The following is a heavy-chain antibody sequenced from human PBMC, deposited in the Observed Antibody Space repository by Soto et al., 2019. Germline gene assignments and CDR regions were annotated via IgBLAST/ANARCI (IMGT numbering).Heavy chain of an antibody. CDR3: ARDNGVGDVVVPAAINDYYYYGMDV. CDR2: IIPIFGTA. J-gene: IGHJ6*02. Sequence: SVKVSCKASGGTFSSYAISWVRQAPGQGLEWMGGIIPIFGTANYAQKFQGRVTITADESTSTAYMELSSLRSEDTAVYYCARDNGVGDVVVPAAINDYYYYGMDVWGQGTTVTVSS. CDR1: GGTFSSYA. D-gene: IGHD2-2*01. V-gene: IGHV1-69*13.